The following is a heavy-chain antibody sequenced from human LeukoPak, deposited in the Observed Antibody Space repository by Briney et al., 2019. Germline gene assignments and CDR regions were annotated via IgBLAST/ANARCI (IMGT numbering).Heavy chain of an antibody. J-gene: IGHJ4*02. Sequence: GGSLRLSCAASGFTFSSYWMSWVRQAPGKGLEWVANIKQDGSEKYYVDSVKGRFTISRDNAKNSLYLQMNSLRGEDTAVYYCARVEDSSGYYPFDYWGQGTLVTVSS. V-gene: IGHV3-7*01. CDR3: ARVEDSSGYYPFDY. CDR1: GFTFSSYW. D-gene: IGHD3-22*01. CDR2: IKQDGSEK.